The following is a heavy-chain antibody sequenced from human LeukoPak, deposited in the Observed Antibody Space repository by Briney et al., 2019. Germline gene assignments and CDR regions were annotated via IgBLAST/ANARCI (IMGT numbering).Heavy chain of an antibody. Sequence: GGSLRLSCAASGFTLSSYSMNWVRQAPGKGLEWVSSISSSSSYIYYADSVKGRFTISRDNAKNSLYLQMNSLRAEDTAVYYCAIDGMITFGGVIVPLRDWGQGTLVSVSS. CDR1: GFTLSSYS. CDR3: AIDGMITFGGVIVPLRD. D-gene: IGHD3-16*02. V-gene: IGHV3-21*01. CDR2: ISSSSSYI. J-gene: IGHJ4*02.